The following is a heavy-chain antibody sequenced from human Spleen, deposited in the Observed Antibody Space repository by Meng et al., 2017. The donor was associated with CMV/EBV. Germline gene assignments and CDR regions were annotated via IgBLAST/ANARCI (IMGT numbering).Heavy chain of an antibody. D-gene: IGHD6-19*01. CDR2: IKSKTDGGTT. CDR1: GFTFSNAW. J-gene: IGHJ4*02. Sequence: GESLKISCAASGFTFSNAWMSWVRQAPGRGLEWVGRIKSKTDGGTTDYAAPVKGRFTISSDDSKNTLYLQMNRMKTEDTAVYYCTTDVISGWYRRGYWGQGTLVTVSS. V-gene: IGHV3-15*01. CDR3: TTDVISGWYRRGY.